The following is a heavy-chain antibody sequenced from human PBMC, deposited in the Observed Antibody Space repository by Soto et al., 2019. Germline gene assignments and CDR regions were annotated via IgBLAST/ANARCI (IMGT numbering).Heavy chain of an antibody. Sequence: GASVKVSCKDSGSTFTSSAVHWVRQARGQSLEWVGWIVVGSANTNYAQKFQERVTITRDMSTSTAYMELSSLRSDDTAVYYSSGDGVSVPLVRSNYYHYYRMVVWGQGTTVTVSS. CDR2: IVVGSANT. CDR1: GSTFTSSA. J-gene: IGHJ6*02. V-gene: IGHV1-58*01. CDR3: SGDGVSVPLVRSNYYHYYRMVV. D-gene: IGHD6-6*01.